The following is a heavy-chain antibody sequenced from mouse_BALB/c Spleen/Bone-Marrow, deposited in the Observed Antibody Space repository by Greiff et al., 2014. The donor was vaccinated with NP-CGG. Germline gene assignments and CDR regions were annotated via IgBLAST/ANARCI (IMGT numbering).Heavy chain of an antibody. J-gene: IGHJ4*01. Sequence: QVQLQQSGAELVRPGSSVKISCKPSGYAFSSYWMNWVKQRPGQGPEWIGQIYPGDGDTNYNGKSKGKATLTADKSSSTAYMHLSSLTSEDSAVYFCARSGYSAMDYWGQGTSVTVSS. V-gene: IGHV1-80*01. CDR3: ARSGYSAMDY. CDR1: GYAFSSYW. D-gene: IGHD1-3*01. CDR2: IYPGDGDT.